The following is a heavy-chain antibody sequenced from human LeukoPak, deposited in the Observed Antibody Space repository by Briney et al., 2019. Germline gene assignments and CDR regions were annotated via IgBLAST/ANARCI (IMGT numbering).Heavy chain of an antibody. CDR2: IYYSGST. D-gene: IGHD3/OR15-3a*01. V-gene: IGHV4-59*01. J-gene: IGHJ4*02. CDR1: GGSISGYY. Sequence: PSETLSLTCTVSGGSISGYYWSWIRQPPGKGLEWIAYIYYSGSTNYNPSLKSRVTISVDTSKNQFSLKLSSVTAADTAVYYCARSHSVWTSFDYWGQGTLVTVSS. CDR3: ARSHSVWTSFDY.